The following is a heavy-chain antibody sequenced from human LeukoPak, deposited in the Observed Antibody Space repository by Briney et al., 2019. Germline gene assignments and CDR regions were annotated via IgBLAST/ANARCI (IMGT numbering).Heavy chain of an antibody. CDR2: TNWNGGST. Sequence: PGRSLRLSCAASGFTFDDYGMSWVRQAPGKGLEWVSGTNWNGGSTSYADSVKGRFTISRNNAKNSLYLQMNSLRVEDTALYHCARGPANHYGMDVWGQGTTVTVSS. D-gene: IGHD4/OR15-4a*01. CDR3: ARGPANHYGMDV. V-gene: IGHV3-20*01. J-gene: IGHJ6*02. CDR1: GFTFDDYG.